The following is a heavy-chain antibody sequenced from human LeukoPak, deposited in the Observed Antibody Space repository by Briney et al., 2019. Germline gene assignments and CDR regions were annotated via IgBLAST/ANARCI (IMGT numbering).Heavy chain of an antibody. Sequence: SQTLSLTCTVSGGSISSVSYYWSWILQPAGKGLEWIGRIYTSGSTNYNPSLKSRVTISVDTSKNQFSLKLSSVTAADTAVYYCARAHYGSGKGGFDYWGQGTLVTVSS. CDR3: ARAHYGSGKGGFDY. CDR2: IYTSGST. D-gene: IGHD3-10*01. V-gene: IGHV4-61*02. CDR1: GGSISSVSYY. J-gene: IGHJ4*02.